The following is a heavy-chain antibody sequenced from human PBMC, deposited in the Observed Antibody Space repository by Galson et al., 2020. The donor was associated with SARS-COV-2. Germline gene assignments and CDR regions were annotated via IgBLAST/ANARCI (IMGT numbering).Heavy chain of an antibody. CDR1: GFTFDDYG. D-gene: IGHD6-19*01. J-gene: IGHJ5*02. CDR2: INWNGAST. CDR3: ARPGGSGWGRWFAP. Sequence: GESLKISCEASGFTFDDYGMTWARQAPGKGLEWVSGINWNGASTGYADSVKGRFIISRDNAKNSLYLQMNSLRAEDTAFYYCARPGGSGWGRWFAPWGQGTLVTVSS. V-gene: IGHV3-20*04.